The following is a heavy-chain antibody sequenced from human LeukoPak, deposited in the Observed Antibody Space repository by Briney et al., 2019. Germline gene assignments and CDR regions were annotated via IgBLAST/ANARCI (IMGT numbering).Heavy chain of an antibody. CDR1: GYKFLNYW. V-gene: IGHV5-51*01. CDR3: ARHEVDLGAFDI. J-gene: IGHJ3*02. CDR2: IYPGDSDT. D-gene: IGHD3-9*01. Sequence: GESLMLSCKGSGYKFLNYWLVWARPMPGKGLDWMGLIYPGDSDTRYSPSFQGQVTISADKSSNTADLQWSSLRVSDTAMYYCARHEVDLGAFDIWGQGTMVTVSS.